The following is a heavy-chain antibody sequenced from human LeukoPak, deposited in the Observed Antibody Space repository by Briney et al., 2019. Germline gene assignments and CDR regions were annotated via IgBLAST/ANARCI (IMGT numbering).Heavy chain of an antibody. V-gene: IGHV4-61*01. Sequence: SETLSLTCTVSGGSISSGSYYWSWIRQPPGKGLEWIGYIYYSGSTNYNPSLKSRVTISVDTSKNQFSLKLSSVTAADTAVYYCARVICRATPCSGWFDPWGQGTLVTVSS. D-gene: IGHD3-10*02. J-gene: IGHJ5*02. CDR2: IYYSGST. CDR1: GGSISSGSYY. CDR3: ARVICRATPCSGWFDP.